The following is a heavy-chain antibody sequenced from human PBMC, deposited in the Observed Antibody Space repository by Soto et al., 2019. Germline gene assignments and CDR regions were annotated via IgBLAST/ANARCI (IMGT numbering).Heavy chain of an antibody. J-gene: IGHJ4*01. CDR1: GGPITINY. V-gene: IGHV4-59*01. Sequence: PSETLSLTCTVSGGPITINYWSWIRQAPGKGLEWIGYIYYSGSTTYNPSLKSRVTMSADTSKDQFSLKLNSVTAADTAVYYCARDAGGPYDHWGPRTLVTVYS. D-gene: IGHD2-15*01. CDR2: IYYSGST. CDR3: ARDAGGPYDH.